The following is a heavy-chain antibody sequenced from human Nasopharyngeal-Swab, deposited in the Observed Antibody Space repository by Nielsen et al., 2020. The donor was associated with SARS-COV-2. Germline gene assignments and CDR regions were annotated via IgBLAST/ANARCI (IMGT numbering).Heavy chain of an antibody. CDR2: IFPILGTT. V-gene: IGHV1-69*13. D-gene: IGHD2-2*01. CDR1: GGTFSNYG. CDR3: ARTSIPPVVVPPAADYNMDV. J-gene: IGHJ6*02. Sequence: SSVKVSCQASGGTFSNYGISWVRQAPGQGLEWMGGIFPILGTTNYAQKFQGRVTITADESTSTAYMELSSLRSEDTAVYYCARTSIPPVVVPPAADYNMDVWGQGTTVTVSS.